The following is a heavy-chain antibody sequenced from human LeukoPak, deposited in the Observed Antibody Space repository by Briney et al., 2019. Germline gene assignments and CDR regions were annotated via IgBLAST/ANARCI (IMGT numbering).Heavy chain of an antibody. CDR2: IYNSGTT. CDR3: ARDPALTFNWFDP. J-gene: IGHJ5*02. Sequence: KPSETLSLTCGVSGYSISSGHYWAWIRQPPGKGLEWIASIYNSGTTYPNPSLQSRISLSVDTSKNQFSLNLTSVTAADTAVYYCARDPALTFNWFDPWGQGILVTVSS. V-gene: IGHV4-38-2*02. D-gene: IGHD2/OR15-2a*01. CDR1: GYSISSGHY.